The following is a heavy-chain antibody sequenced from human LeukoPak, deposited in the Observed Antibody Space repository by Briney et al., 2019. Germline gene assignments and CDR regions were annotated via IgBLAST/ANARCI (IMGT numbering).Heavy chain of an antibody. Sequence: PSQTLSLTCTVSGGSISSGSYYWGWIRQPPGKGLEWIGSIYYSGSTYYNPSLKSRVTISVDTSKNQFSLKLSSVTAADTAVYYCASVRGPIDYWGQGTLVTVSS. CDR2: IYYSGST. CDR3: ASVRGPIDY. CDR1: GGSISSGSYY. V-gene: IGHV4-39*07. J-gene: IGHJ4*02. D-gene: IGHD6-6*01.